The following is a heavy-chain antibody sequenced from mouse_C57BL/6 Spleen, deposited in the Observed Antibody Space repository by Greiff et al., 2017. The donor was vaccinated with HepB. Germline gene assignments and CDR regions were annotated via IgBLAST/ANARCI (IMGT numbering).Heavy chain of an antibody. J-gene: IGHJ1*03. CDR1: GFTFSSYA. CDR2: ISSGGDYI. CDR3: TRDRYDGYYSWYFDV. Sequence: EVQLVESGEGLVKPGGSLKLSCAASGFTFSSYAMSWVRQTPEKRLEWVAYISSGGDYIYYADTVKGRFTISRDNARNTLYLQMSRLKSEDTAMYYCTRDRYDGYYSWYFDVWGTGTTVTVSS. D-gene: IGHD2-3*01. V-gene: IGHV5-9-1*02.